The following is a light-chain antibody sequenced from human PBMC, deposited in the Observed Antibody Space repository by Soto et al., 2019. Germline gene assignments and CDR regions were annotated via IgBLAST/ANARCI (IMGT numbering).Light chain of an antibody. J-gene: IGLJ1*01. CDR1: TSHCPRYNY. Sequence: QPASLTGTPGSPITISSTGNTSHCPRYNYVSWYQQHPGKAPKLMIYDVSNRPSGVSNRFSGSKSGNTASLTISGLQAEAEADYYCSSYTSSSTLPYVFGTGTKVTVL. CDR2: DVS. V-gene: IGLV2-14*01. CDR3: SSYTSSSTLPYV.